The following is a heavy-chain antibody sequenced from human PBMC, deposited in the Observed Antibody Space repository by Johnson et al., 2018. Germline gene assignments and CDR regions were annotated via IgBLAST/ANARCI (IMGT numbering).Heavy chain of an antibody. CDR3: ARSAYYYHTGYFQH. V-gene: IGHV1-69*01. CDR1: GGTFSSYA. Sequence: QVQLVESGAEVKKPGSSVKVSCKTSGGTFSSYAFSWVRQAPGQGLEWMGGIIGMFGTAHYAQKFQGRVTITADEFTSTAYMELSSLTSEDTAVYYWARSAYYYHTGYFQHWGKGTLVTVSS. CDR2: IIGMFGTA. J-gene: IGHJ1*01. D-gene: IGHD3-22*01.